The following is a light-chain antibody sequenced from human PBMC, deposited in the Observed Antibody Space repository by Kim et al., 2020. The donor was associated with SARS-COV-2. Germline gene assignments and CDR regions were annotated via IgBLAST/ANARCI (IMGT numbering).Light chain of an antibody. CDR2: GAS. V-gene: IGKV3-20*01. CDR1: QSVSSSY. J-gene: IGKJ1*01. CDR3: QQYGSSPPWT. Sequence: PGHRATRSCRASQSVSSSYLAWYQEKPSQAPRLLIYGASSKATGIPDRVSGSGSGTDFTLTISRLEPEDFAVYYCQQYGSSPPWTFGQGTKVDIK.